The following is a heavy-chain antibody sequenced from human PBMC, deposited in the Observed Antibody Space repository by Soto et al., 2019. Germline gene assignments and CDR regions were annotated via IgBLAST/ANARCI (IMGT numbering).Heavy chain of an antibody. Sequence: SVKVSCKASGFTFTCSAMQWVRQARGQRLEWIGWIVVGSGNTNYAQKFQERVTITRDMSTSTAYMELSSLRSEDTAVYYCAAGVQEGYYYYYMDVWGKGTTVTVSS. J-gene: IGHJ6*03. CDR1: GFTFTCSA. CDR2: IVVGSGNT. V-gene: IGHV1-58*02. CDR3: AAGVQEGYYYYYMDV.